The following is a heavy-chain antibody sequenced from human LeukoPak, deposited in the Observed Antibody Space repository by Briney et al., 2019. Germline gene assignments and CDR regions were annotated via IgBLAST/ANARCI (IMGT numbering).Heavy chain of an antibody. Sequence: GRSLRLSCAASGFTFSSYEMNWVRQAPGKGLEWVSYISGSSYNIYYADSVQGRFTISRDNAKNSLYLQMNSLRAEDTAVYYCVRENFGDYGDAFDIWGQGTMVTVSS. CDR2: ISGSSYNI. CDR3: VRENFGDYGDAFDI. J-gene: IGHJ3*02. D-gene: IGHD4-17*01. CDR1: GFTFSSYE. V-gene: IGHV3-48*03.